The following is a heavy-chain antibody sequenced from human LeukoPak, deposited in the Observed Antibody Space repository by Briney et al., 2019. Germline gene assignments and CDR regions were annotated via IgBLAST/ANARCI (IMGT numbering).Heavy chain of an antibody. D-gene: IGHD2-15*01. CDR2: ISAYNGNT. J-gene: IGHJ6*03. CDR3: ARDVVVAATSAYYYYYYMDV. CDR1: GYTFTSYG. V-gene: IGHV1-18*01. Sequence: ASVKVSCKASGYTFTSYGISWVRQAPGQGLEWMGWISAYNGNTNYAQKLQGRVTMTTDTSTSTAYMELRSLRSDDTAVYYCARDVVVAATSAYYYYYYMDVWGKGTTVTVSS.